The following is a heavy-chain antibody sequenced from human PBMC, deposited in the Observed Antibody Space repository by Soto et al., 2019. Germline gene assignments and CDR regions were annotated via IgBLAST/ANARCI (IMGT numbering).Heavy chain of an antibody. D-gene: IGHD2-21*02. Sequence: SEPLSPTCSLSGGSVTRGNYYWSWIGQPAGKGLEWIGHIYYSGSSNYNPCLKSRVTISVDASKNQFYLKLSSVTAADTAIYYCARGTVVTPFGDYWRQGTLVTVSS. CDR3: ARGTVVTPFGDY. CDR2: IYYSGSS. CDR1: GGSVTRGNYY. V-gene: IGHV4-61*01. J-gene: IGHJ4*02.